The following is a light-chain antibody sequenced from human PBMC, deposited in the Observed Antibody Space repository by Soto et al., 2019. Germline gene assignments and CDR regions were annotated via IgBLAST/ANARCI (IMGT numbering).Light chain of an antibody. CDR3: SSFISSTTFALCV. J-gene: IGLJ1*01. CDR2: GVS. Sequence: QSALTQPASVSGSPGQSITISCTGTSSDVGGYNSVSWYQQHPGKAPKLMIYGVSNRPSGISNRFSGSKSGNTASLTISGLQTEDEADYYCSSFISSTTFALCVFGTGTKVTVL. CDR1: SSDVGGYNS. V-gene: IGLV2-14*03.